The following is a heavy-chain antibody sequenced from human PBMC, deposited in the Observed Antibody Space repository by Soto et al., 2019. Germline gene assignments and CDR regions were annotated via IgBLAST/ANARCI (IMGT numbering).Heavy chain of an antibody. Sequence: ASVKVSCKASGYTFTSYGISWVRQAPGQGLEWMGWISAYNGNTNYAQKLQGRVTMTTDTSTSTAYMELRSLRSDDTAVYYCARDRPVTVTTLGGDYWGQGTLVTVSS. J-gene: IGHJ4*02. CDR3: ARDRPVTVTTLGGDY. CDR1: GYTFTSYG. D-gene: IGHD4-17*01. CDR2: ISAYNGNT. V-gene: IGHV1-18*01.